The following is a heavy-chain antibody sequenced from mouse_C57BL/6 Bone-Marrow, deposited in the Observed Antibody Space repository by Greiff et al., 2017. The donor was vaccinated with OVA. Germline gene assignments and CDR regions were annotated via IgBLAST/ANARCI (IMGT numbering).Heavy chain of an antibody. CDR2: IYPGSGNT. Sequence: VQLKQSGAELVRPGASVKLSCKASGYTFTDYYINWVKQRPGQGLEWIARIYPGSGNTYYNEKFKGKATLTAEKSSSTAYMQLSSLTSEDSAVYFCAREGLLRYFAYWGQGTLVTVSA. V-gene: IGHV1-76*01. D-gene: IGHD1-1*01. CDR1: GYTFTDYY. J-gene: IGHJ3*01. CDR3: AREGLLRYFAY.